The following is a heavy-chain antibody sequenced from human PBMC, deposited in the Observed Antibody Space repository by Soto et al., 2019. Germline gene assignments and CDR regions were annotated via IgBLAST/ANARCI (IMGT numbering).Heavy chain of an antibody. V-gene: IGHV3-30-3*01. D-gene: IGHD3-16*01. Sequence: QVQLVESGGGVVQPGRSLRLSCAASGFTFSSYAMHWFRQAPGKGLEWVAVRSYDGSNKYYADSVKGRFTISRDNYKNTLYLQRNSRRAEDTAVYYCARDYSGWGMAKIGYWGQGTLVTVSS. J-gene: IGHJ4*02. CDR3: ARDYSGWGMAKIGY. CDR2: RSYDGSNK. CDR1: GFTFSSYA.